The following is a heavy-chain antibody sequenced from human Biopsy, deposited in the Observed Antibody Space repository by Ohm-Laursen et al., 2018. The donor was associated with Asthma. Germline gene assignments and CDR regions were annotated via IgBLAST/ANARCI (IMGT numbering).Heavy chain of an antibody. Sequence: SLTLSCAASGFTFSIYGIHWVRQAPGKGVEGVAVISYDGSNKYYADSVKGRFTISRDNSKNTLYLQMNSLRAEDTAVYYCASQSSGPDFWSGYYYFDYWGQGTLVTVSS. CDR1: GFTFSIYG. V-gene: IGHV3-30*03. J-gene: IGHJ4*02. D-gene: IGHD3-3*01. CDR3: ASQSSGPDFWSGYYYFDY. CDR2: ISYDGSNK.